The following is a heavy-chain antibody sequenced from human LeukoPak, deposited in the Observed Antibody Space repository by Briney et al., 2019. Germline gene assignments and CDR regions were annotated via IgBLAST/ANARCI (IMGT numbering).Heavy chain of an antibody. CDR2: INPSGGSA. Sequence: ASVKVSCKASGYTFTSYYMHWVRQAPGQGLEWMGIINPSGGSASYAQKFQGRVTMTRDTSTSTVYMELSSLRSEDTAVYYCAGTIVGATKWFDPWGQGTLVTVSS. CDR3: AGTIVGATKWFDP. V-gene: IGHV1-46*01. J-gene: IGHJ5*02. CDR1: GYTFTSYY. D-gene: IGHD1-26*01.